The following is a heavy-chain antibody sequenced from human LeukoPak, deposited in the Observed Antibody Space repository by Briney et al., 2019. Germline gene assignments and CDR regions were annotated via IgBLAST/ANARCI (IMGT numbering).Heavy chain of an antibody. J-gene: IGHJ3*02. CDR3: ARSWLDDAFDI. D-gene: IGHD3-22*01. CDR1: GFTVSSNY. V-gene: IGHV3-66*01. Sequence: GGSLRLSCAASGFTVSSNYMSWVCQAPGKGLEWVSVIYSGGSTYYADSVKGRFTISRDNSKNTLYLQMNSLRAEDTAVYYCARSWLDDAFDIWGQGTMVTVSS. CDR2: IYSGGST.